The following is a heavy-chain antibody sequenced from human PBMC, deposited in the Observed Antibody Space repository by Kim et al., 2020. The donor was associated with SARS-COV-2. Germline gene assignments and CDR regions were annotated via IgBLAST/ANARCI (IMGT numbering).Heavy chain of an antibody. D-gene: IGHD1-1*01. J-gene: IGHJ4*02. Sequence: GGSLRLSCAASGFTFTSAWMSWVRQSPGKGLEWVGRIKSKVDGGTTDYAAPVKGRFTISRDDSTNTLYLQMNRLKIEDTAIYYCTRNDPVLVYWGQGTLVTVSS. V-gene: IGHV3-15*01. CDR1: GFTFTSAW. CDR2: IKSKVDGGTT. CDR3: TRNDPVLVY.